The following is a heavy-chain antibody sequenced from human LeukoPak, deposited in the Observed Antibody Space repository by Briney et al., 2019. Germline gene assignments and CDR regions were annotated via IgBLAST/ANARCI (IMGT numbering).Heavy chain of an antibody. J-gene: IGHJ6*02. CDR2: ISGSGGST. V-gene: IGHV3-23*01. Sequence: PGGSLRLSCAASGFTFSSYAMSWVRQAPGKGLEWVSAISGSGGSTSYAQKFQGRVTMTRDTSTSTVYMELSSLRSEDTAVYYCARGAAAGTIDYYGMDVWGQGTTVTVSS. CDR3: ARGAAAGTIDYYGMDV. D-gene: IGHD6-13*01. CDR1: GFTFSSYA.